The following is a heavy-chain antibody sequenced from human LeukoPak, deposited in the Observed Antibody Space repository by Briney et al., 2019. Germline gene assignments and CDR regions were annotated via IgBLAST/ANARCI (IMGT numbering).Heavy chain of an antibody. J-gene: IGHJ4*02. Sequence: GGSLRLSCAASGFTFSSYGMHWVRQAPGKGLEWVAFIRYDGSDKDYLDSVKGRFTISRDNSKNTLYLQMNSLRAEDTAVYYCAKDRDKGNYYFDYWGQGTLVTVSS. V-gene: IGHV3-30*02. D-gene: IGHD1-7*01. CDR2: IRYDGSDK. CDR3: AKDRDKGNYYFDY. CDR1: GFTFSSYG.